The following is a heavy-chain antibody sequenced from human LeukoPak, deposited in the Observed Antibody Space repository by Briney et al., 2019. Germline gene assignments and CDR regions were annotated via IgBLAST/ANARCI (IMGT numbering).Heavy chain of an antibody. CDR2: INHSGST. J-gene: IGHJ6*02. Sequence: PSETLSLTCAVYGGSFSGYYWSWIRQPPGEGLEWIGEINHSGSTNYNPSLKSRVTISVDTSKNQFSLKLSSVTAADTAVYYCARKKGRGYSYGRYYYYGMDVWGQGTTVTVSS. CDR3: ARKKGRGYSYGRYYYYGMDV. D-gene: IGHD5-18*01. V-gene: IGHV4-34*01. CDR1: GGSFSGYY.